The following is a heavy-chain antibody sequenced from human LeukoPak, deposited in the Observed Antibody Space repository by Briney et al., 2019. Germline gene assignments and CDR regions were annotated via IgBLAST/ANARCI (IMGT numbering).Heavy chain of an antibody. D-gene: IGHD4-17*01. J-gene: IGHJ4*02. CDR3: ATTLLTVTFDY. Sequence: QKFQGRVAMTTDTSTSTAYMELRSLRSEDTAVYYCATTLLTVTFDYWGQGTLVTVSS. V-gene: IGHV1-18*01.